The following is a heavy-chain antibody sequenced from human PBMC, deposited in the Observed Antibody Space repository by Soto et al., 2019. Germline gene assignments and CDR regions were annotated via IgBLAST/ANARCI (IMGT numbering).Heavy chain of an antibody. CDR1: GGSVSSGGYY. Sequence: QVQLQESGPGLVKPAETLSLSCTVSGGSVSSGGYYWNWIRQPPGKGLEWIGYIFYTGSTNYNPSLKSRVTISIDTSKNQFSLKMTSVTAADTAVYYCATYSSAWYNSWLDPWGQGNLVTVSS. J-gene: IGHJ5*02. CDR2: IFYTGST. CDR3: ATYSSAWYNSWLDP. D-gene: IGHD6-19*01. V-gene: IGHV4-61*08.